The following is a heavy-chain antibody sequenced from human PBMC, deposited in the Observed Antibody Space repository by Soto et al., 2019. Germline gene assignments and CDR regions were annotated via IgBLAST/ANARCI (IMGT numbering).Heavy chain of an antibody. CDR2: IYHTGET. V-gene: IGHV4-39*01. D-gene: IGHD3-16*02. CDR3: DKNGYRI. CDR1: GGYISGSYYY. J-gene: IGHJ1*01. Sequence: SETLSLTCSVSGGYISGSYYYWGWIRQAPGKGLEWIGSIYHTGETNYKSSLRTRLTIATDTTKNQFYLHLRSLTAADTAVCYSDKNGYRIWSQGTQVTVSS.